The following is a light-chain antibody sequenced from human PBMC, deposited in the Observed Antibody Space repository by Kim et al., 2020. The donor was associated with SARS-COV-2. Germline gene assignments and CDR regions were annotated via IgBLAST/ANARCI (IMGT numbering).Light chain of an antibody. CDR3: SSYTRSNNLYVI. CDR1: SSDIGDYKY. J-gene: IGLJ2*01. CDR2: AVN. Sequence: ITISCTGTSSDIGDYKYVSWYQQHPGNAPKLIIYAVNDRPSGISSRFSGSKSGNTASLTISGLQDEDEAHYYCSSYTRSNNLYVIFGGGTQLTVL. V-gene: IGLV2-14*03.